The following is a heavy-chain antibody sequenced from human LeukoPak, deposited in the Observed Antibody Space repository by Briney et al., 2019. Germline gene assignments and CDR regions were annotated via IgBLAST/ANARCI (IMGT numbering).Heavy chain of an antibody. Sequence: KPAETLFLTCTVSGGSISSYYWSWIRQPAGKGLEWIGHIYNSGSTNYNPSLKGRVTMSVATSKNQFSLHLSSVTAADTAVYYCARSAFLVTAPGLYYFDYWGQGTVDPDSS. J-gene: IGHJ4*02. D-gene: IGHD6-13*01. CDR3: ARSAFLVTAPGLYYFDY. V-gene: IGHV4-4*07. CDR2: IYNSGST. CDR1: GGSISSYY.